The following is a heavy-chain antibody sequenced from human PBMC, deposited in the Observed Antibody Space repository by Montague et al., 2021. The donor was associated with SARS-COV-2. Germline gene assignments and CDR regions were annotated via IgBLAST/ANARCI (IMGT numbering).Heavy chain of an antibody. CDR1: GGSISSYY. CDR2: IYYSVST. Sequence: SESLSLSCTVSGGSISSYYWSWIRQPPGKGLEWIGYIYYSVSTNYNPSLKSRVTISVDTSKNQFSLKLSSVTAADTAVYYCARGSGWMVNAFDIWGQGTMVTVSS. CDR3: ARGSGWMVNAFDI. V-gene: IGHV4-59*01. J-gene: IGHJ3*02. D-gene: IGHD6-19*01.